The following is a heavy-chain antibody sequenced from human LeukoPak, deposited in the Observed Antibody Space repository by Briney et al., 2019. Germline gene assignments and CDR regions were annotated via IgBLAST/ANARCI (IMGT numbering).Heavy chain of an antibody. Sequence: ASVKVSFKASGYTFTSYYMHWVRQAPGQGLEWVGIINPSGGSTSYAQKFQGRVTMTRDTSTSTVYMELSSLRSEDTAVYYCASKNYSNYYYGMDVWGQGTTVTVSS. CDR2: INPSGGST. CDR1: GYTFTSYY. J-gene: IGHJ6*02. V-gene: IGHV1-46*01. D-gene: IGHD4-11*01. CDR3: ASKNYSNYYYGMDV.